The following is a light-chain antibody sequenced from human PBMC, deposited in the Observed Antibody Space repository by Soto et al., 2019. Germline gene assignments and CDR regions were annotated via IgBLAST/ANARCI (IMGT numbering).Light chain of an antibody. Sequence: QSVLTQPPSVSGAPGQRVTISCTGSSSNIGAGYDVHWYQQLPGTAPKLLIYGNSNRPSGVPDRFSGSKSGTSASLAITGLQAEDEADYYCQYYDRSLSNYVLGTGTKVTVL. CDR3: QYYDRSLSNYV. CDR2: GNS. V-gene: IGLV1-40*01. CDR1: SSNIGAGYD. J-gene: IGLJ1*01.